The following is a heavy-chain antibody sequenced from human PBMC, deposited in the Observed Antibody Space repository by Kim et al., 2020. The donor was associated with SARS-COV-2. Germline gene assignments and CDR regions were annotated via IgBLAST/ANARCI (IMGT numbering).Heavy chain of an antibody. J-gene: IGHJ4*02. CDR1: GGSISSSSYY. CDR2: IYYSGST. CDR3: ARWLAAARGYYFDY. V-gene: IGHV4-39*07. D-gene: IGHD6-13*01. Sequence: SETLSLTCTVSGGSISSSSYYWGWIRQPPGKGLEWIGSIYYSGSTYYNPSLKSRVTISVDTSKNQFSLKLSSVTAADTAVYYCARWLAAARGYYFDYWGQGTLVTVSS.